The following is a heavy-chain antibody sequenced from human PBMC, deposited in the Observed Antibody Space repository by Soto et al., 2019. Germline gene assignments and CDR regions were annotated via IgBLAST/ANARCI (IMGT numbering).Heavy chain of an antibody. CDR2: IYHSGST. Sequence: PSETLSLTCAVSGGSISSGCCSWSWIRQPPGKGLEWIGYIYHSGSTYYNPSLKSRVTISVDRSKNQFSLKLSSVTAADTAVYYCARRRGFPYYYGMDVWGQGTTVTVSS. CDR3: ARRRGFPYYYGMDV. V-gene: IGHV4-30-2*01. D-gene: IGHD5-12*01. CDR1: GGSISSGCCS. J-gene: IGHJ6*02.